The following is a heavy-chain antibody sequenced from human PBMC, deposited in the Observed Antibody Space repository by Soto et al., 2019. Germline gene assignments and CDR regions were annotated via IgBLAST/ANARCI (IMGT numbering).Heavy chain of an antibody. J-gene: IGHJ3*02. CDR3: ARDTEGYSSSGDAFDI. CDR1: GGSISSYY. Sequence: SETLSLTCTVSGGSISSYYWSWIRQPPGKGLEWIGYIYYSGSTNYNPSLKSRVTISVDTSKNQFSLKLSSVTAADTAVYYCARDTEGYSSSGDAFDIWGQGTMVTVSS. CDR2: IYYSGST. V-gene: IGHV4-59*01. D-gene: IGHD6-6*01.